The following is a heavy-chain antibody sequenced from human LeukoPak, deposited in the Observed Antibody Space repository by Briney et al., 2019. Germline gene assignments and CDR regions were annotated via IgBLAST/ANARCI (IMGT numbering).Heavy chain of an antibody. CDR1: GYTFTGYY. CDR2: INPNSGGT. CDR3: ARDVMGPVAVAYFDY. Sequence: ASVKVSCKASGYTFTGYYMHWVRQAPGQGLEWMGRINPNSGGTNYAQKFQGRVTMTRDTSISTAYMELSRLRSDDTAVYYCARDVMGPVAVAYFDYWGQGTLVTVSS. D-gene: IGHD6-19*01. V-gene: IGHV1-2*06. J-gene: IGHJ4*02.